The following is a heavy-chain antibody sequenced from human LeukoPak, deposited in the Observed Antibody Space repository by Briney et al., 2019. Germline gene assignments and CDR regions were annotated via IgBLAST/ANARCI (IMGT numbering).Heavy chain of an antibody. CDR1: GFTFSTYA. CDR2: IRGSGGVT. Sequence: GGSLRLSCSASGFTFSTYAISWVRQAPGKGLEWVSTIRGSGGVTYYPDSVRGRFTISRDNSKNTLHLQMDQLRAEDTAIYYCAKWPEGATPKFHYWGQGALVTVSS. J-gene: IGHJ4*02. V-gene: IGHV3-23*01. CDR3: AKWPEGATPKFHY. D-gene: IGHD1-26*01.